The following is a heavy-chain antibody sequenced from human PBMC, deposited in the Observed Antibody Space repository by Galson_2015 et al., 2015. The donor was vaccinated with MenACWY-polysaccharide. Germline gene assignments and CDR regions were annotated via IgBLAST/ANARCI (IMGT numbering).Heavy chain of an antibody. CDR2: ISSSSSYI. CDR3: AKPLDYYDSSGYHP. J-gene: IGHJ5*02. CDR1: GFTFSSYS. D-gene: IGHD3-22*01. V-gene: IGHV3-21*01. Sequence: SLRLSCAASGFTFSSYSMNWVRQAPGKGLEWVSSISSSSSYIYYADSVKGRFTISRDNAKNSLYLQMNSLRTEDTAVYYCAKPLDYYDSSGYHPWGQGTLVTVSS.